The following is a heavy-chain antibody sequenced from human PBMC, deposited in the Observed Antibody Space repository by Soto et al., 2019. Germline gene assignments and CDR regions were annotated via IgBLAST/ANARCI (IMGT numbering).Heavy chain of an antibody. CDR1: GFSFSSSE. CDR2: IHFSGSPI. CDR3: AKGAIWSGYYEAYYYYGMDV. Sequence: GGSLRLSCAASGFSFSSSEMTWVRQAPGKGLEWISYIHFSGSPIYYADPLRGRFTISRDNTKNSLYLQMSSLRAEDTAVYYCAKGAIWSGYYEAYYYYGMDVWGQGTTVTVSS. D-gene: IGHD3-3*01. J-gene: IGHJ6*02. V-gene: IGHV3-48*03.